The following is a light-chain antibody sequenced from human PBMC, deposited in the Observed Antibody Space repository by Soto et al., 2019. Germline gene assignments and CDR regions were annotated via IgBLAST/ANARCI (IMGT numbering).Light chain of an antibody. CDR3: HQYNNWPPIT. CDR2: GAS. Sequence: EIVMTQSPATLSVSPGERATLSCRASQSVSSNLAWYQQNPGQAPRLLIYGASTRATGIPARFSGSGSGTEFTLTISSLQSEDFAVYYCHQYNNWPPITFGQGTRLEIK. CDR1: QSVSSN. J-gene: IGKJ5*01. V-gene: IGKV3-15*01.